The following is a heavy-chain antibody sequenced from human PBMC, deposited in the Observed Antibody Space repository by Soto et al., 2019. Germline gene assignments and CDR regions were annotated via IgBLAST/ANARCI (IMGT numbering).Heavy chain of an antibody. J-gene: IGHJ6*02. CDR3: ANAAHDYGDYVWYYGMDV. V-gene: IGHV3-30*18. Sequence: QVPLVESGGGVVQPGRSLRLSCAASGFTFSSYGMHWVRQAPGKGLEWVAVISYDGSNKYYADSVKGRFTISRDNSKNTLYLQMNSLRAEDTAVYYCANAAHDYGDYVWYYGMDVWGQGTTVTVSS. D-gene: IGHD4-17*01. CDR2: ISYDGSNK. CDR1: GFTFSSYG.